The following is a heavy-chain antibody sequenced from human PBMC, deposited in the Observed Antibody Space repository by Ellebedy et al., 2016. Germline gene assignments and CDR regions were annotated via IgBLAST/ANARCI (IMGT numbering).Heavy chain of an antibody. Sequence: GESLKISXAASGFTFSSYSMNWVRQAPGKGLEWVSSISSSSSYIYYADSVKGRFTISRDNAKNSLYLQMNSLRAEDTAVYYCAREAVGNDDYGDYGYFDLWGRGTLVTVSS. V-gene: IGHV3-21*01. D-gene: IGHD4-17*01. CDR1: GFTFSSYS. CDR3: AREAVGNDDYGDYGYFDL. J-gene: IGHJ2*01. CDR2: ISSSSSYI.